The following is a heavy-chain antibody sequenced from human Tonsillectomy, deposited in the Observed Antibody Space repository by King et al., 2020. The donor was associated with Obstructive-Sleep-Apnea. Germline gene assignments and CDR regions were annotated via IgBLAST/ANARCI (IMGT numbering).Heavy chain of an antibody. CDR2: IIPIFGIP. V-gene: IGHV1-69*01. Sequence: QVQLVQSGAEVKKPGSSVKVSCKTSGYSFGSNAISWVRQAPGQGLEWMGGIIPIFGIPNSAQKFQGRVTFVADESTSTAYMELRNLRSEDTAVYYCARDIGNFSDYLDYWGQGTLVTVSS. CDR3: ARDIGNFSDYLDY. J-gene: IGHJ4*02. D-gene: IGHD1-26*01. CDR1: GYSFGSNA.